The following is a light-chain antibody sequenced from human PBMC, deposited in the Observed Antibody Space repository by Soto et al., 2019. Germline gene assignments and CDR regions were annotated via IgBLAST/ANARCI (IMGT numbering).Light chain of an antibody. V-gene: IGLV8-61*01. CDR2: STN. Sequence: QAVVTQEPSFSVSPGGTVTLTCGLSSGSVSTSYSPSWYQQTPGQAPRTLIYSTNTRSSGVPERFSGSILGNKAALTITGAQADDESDYYCVLYMGSGIRVFGGGTKLTVL. CDR3: VLYMGSGIRV. CDR1: SGSVSTSYS. J-gene: IGLJ2*01.